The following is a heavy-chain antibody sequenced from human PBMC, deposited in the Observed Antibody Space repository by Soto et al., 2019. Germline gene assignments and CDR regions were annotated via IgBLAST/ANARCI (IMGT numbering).Heavy chain of an antibody. CDR2: IKNKFEGATT. Sequence: EVQLVESGGGLVKPGGSLRLSCAASGFTLSNACGSWVRQAPGKGLEWVGRIKNKFEGATTDYAAPVKGRFTISRDDSKNMLYLPMSSLITDDTAVYYCAPEWEFDNWGQGSLVTVSS. CDR1: GFTLSNAC. V-gene: IGHV3-15*01. D-gene: IGHD1-26*01. CDR3: APEWEFDN. J-gene: IGHJ5*02.